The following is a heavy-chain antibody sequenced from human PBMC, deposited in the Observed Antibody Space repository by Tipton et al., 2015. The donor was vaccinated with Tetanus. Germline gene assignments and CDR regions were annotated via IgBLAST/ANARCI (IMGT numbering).Heavy chain of an antibody. D-gene: IGHD2-21*01. CDR3: ARERIEAFYYHGLDV. CDR1: GGSISSFY. CDR2: IYQNGDA. V-gene: IGHV4-59*01. J-gene: IGHJ6*02. Sequence: GLVKPSETLSLTCIVSGGSISSFYWYWIRQPPGKGLEWIAYIYQNGDANYNPSLQSRVTISVDTSKNQFSLQLAFVTAADTAIYYCARERIEAFYYHGLDVWGPGTTVTVSS.